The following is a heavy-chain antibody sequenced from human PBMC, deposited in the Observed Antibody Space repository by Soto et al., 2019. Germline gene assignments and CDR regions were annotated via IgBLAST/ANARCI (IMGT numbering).Heavy chain of an antibody. Sequence: SETLSLTCTVSGGSISSYYWSWIRQPPGKGLEWIGYIYYSGSTNYNPSLKSRVTISVDTSKNQFSLKLSSVTAADTAVYYCARDKRRNGGSFDYWGQGTLVTVSS. D-gene: IGHD3-10*01. J-gene: IGHJ4*02. CDR1: GGSISSYY. CDR2: IYYSGST. CDR3: ARDKRRNGGSFDY. V-gene: IGHV4-59*01.